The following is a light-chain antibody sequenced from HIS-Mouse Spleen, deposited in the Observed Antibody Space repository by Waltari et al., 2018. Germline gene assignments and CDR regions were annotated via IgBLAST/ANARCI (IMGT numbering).Light chain of an antibody. Sequence: QSVLTQPPSASGTPGQRVTISCSGSSSNIGSNYVYCYQQLPGTAPKLLTYRNNQRPSGVPDRFSGSKSGTSASLAISGLRSEDEADYYCAAWDDSLSGPVFGGGTKLTVL. CDR2: RNN. CDR3: AAWDDSLSGPV. J-gene: IGLJ3*02. V-gene: IGLV1-47*01. CDR1: SSNIGSNY.